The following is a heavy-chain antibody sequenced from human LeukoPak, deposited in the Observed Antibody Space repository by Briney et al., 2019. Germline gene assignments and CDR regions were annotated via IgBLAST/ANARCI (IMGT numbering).Heavy chain of an antibody. J-gene: IGHJ4*02. Sequence: PSGTLSLTCTVSGDSINSLDLWSWIRQPPGRGLEWIGYIYYSGSTHYNPSLKSRVTMSVDTSKNQFSLKVSSVTAADTAVYFCARNYDRMDYWGQGTLVTVSS. D-gene: IGHD3-22*01. CDR2: IYYSGST. CDR1: GDSINSLDL. V-gene: IGHV4-59*11. CDR3: ARNYDRMDY.